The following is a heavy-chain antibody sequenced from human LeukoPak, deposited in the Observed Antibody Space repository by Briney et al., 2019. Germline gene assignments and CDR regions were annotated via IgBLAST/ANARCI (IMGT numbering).Heavy chain of an antibody. Sequence: SGTLSLTCAVSGGSISSSNWWSWVRQPPGKGLEWIGEIYHSGSTNYNPSLKSRVTISVDKSKNQFSLKLSSVTAADTAVYYCQASLRYFDWLSFGMDVWGQGTTVTVSS. CDR2: IYHSGST. J-gene: IGHJ6*02. CDR3: QASLRYFDWLSFGMDV. CDR1: GGSISSSNW. D-gene: IGHD3-9*01. V-gene: IGHV4-4*02.